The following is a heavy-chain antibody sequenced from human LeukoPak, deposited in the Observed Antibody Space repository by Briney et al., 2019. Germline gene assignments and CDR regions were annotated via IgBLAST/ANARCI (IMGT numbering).Heavy chain of an antibody. CDR1: GGSISSRNG. V-gene: IGHV4-4*02. Sequence: SETLSLTCAVSGGSISSRNGWSGVRQPPGKGLEWIGRIYSSGSTNYNPSLKSRVTMSVDTSKNQFSLKLSSVTAADTAVYYCAREAQSCGGDCRHFDYWGQGTLVTVSS. D-gene: IGHD2-21*02. CDR3: AREAQSCGGDCRHFDY. CDR2: IYSSGST. J-gene: IGHJ4*02.